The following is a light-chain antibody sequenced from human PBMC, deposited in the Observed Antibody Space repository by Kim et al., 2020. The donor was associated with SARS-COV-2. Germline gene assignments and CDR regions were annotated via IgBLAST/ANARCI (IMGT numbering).Light chain of an antibody. CDR3: LQYDSLPRT. CDR2: DVS. J-gene: IGKJ2*02. V-gene: IGKV1-33*01. CDR1: QDIKKY. Sequence: DIQMSQSPSSLSAYVGDSITITCQASQDIKKYLNWFQQKPGKAPKLLIYDVSKLTTGVPSRFSGSGSGTDFTFTISSLQPEDIATYYCLQYDSLPRTFGQGTKLEI.